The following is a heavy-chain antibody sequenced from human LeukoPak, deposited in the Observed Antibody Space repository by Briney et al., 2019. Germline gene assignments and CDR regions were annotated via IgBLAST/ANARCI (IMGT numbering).Heavy chain of an antibody. CDR1: GFTFDDYA. Sequence: PGRSLRLSCAASGFTFDDYAMHWVRQAPGKGLEWVSGISWNSETIGYADSVKGRFTISRDNAKNSLFLQMKSLRVEDTALYYCTKPFGPWGQGTLVTVSS. CDR2: ISWNSETI. J-gene: IGHJ5*02. V-gene: IGHV3-9*01. CDR3: TKPFGP.